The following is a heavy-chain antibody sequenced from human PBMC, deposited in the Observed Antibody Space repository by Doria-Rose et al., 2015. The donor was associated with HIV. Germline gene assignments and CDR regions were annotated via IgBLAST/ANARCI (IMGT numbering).Heavy chain of an antibody. J-gene: IGHJ4*02. CDR2: IFSDDER. Sequence: QVTLKESGPVLVKPTETLTLTCTVSGVSLSSPGMGVSWIRQPPGKALEWLANIFSDDERSYTTSLKSRLTISRVTSKSQVVLTMTGMDPVDTATYYCARIKSSRWYHKYYFDFWGQGTLVIVSA. CDR1: GVSLSSPGMG. D-gene: IGHD6-13*01. CDR3: ARIKSSRWYHKYYFDF. V-gene: IGHV2-26*01.